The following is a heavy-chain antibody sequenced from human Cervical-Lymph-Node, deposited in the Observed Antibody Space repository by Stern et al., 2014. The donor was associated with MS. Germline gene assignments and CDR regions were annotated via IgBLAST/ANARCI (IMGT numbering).Heavy chain of an antibody. J-gene: IGHJ4*02. CDR1: GFTFSYHA. V-gene: IGHV3-30*01. CDR3: ARGGAVATSDYYFDY. CDR2: ISYAGSDK. D-gene: IGHD5-12*01. Sequence: VQLVESGGGVVQPGRSLRLSCAASGFTFSYHAMHWVRQAPGKGLEWVAVISYAGSDKNDADSVKGRFTISRDNSRNTLYLQMNSLRVDDTAVYYCARGGAVATSDYYFDYWGQGILVTVSS.